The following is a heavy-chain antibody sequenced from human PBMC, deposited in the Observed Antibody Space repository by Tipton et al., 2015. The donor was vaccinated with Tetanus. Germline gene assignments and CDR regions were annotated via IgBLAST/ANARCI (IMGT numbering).Heavy chain of an antibody. CDR1: GFTFRSFD. V-gene: IGHV3-30*03. CDR3: ARGGPYHAFDV. J-gene: IGHJ3*01. Sequence: SLRLSCAGSGFTFRSFDMYWFRQSPGAGLEWVAAISYGGTDKYYADSVKGRFTISRDNSNNTLYLQVHSLSVEDTAVYYCARGGPYHAFDVWGRGTTVTVSS. D-gene: IGHD2-15*01. CDR2: ISYGGTDK.